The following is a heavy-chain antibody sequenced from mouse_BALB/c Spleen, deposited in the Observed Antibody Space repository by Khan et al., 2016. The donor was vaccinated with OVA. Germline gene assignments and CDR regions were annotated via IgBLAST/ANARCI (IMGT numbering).Heavy chain of an antibody. Sequence: EVQLQQSGPDLVKPGASVKISCKASGYSFTLYYMTWVKQSHGKSLEWIGRVNPNTGGSDYNQEFKGKAILTVDNSSNTAYMELHSLTSEDAAVYYCARGYDFFAYWGQGTLVTVSA. CDR3: ARGYDFFAY. CDR2: VNPNTGGS. J-gene: IGHJ3*01. CDR1: GYSFTLYY. D-gene: IGHD2-14*01. V-gene: IGHV1-26*01.